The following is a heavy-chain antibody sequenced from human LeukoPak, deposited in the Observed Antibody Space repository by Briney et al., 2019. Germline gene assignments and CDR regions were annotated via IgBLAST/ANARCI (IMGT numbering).Heavy chain of an antibody. J-gene: IGHJ4*02. CDR3: ARARSAAGNFDY. Sequence: SETLSLTCTVSGGSISSGGYYWSWIRQHPGKGLEWIGYIYYSGSAYYNPSLKSRVTISADTSKNQFSLKLSSVTAADTAVYYCARARSAAGNFDYWGQGTLVTVSS. CDR1: GGSISSGGYY. V-gene: IGHV4-31*03. D-gene: IGHD6-13*01. CDR2: IYYSGSA.